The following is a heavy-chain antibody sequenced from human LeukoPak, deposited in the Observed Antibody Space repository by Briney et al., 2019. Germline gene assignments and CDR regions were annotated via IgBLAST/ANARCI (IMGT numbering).Heavy chain of an antibody. CDR3: AKGHGPTDY. CDR1: GFTFSIYS. J-gene: IGHJ4*02. V-gene: IGHV3-30*18. CDR2: ISYDGSNK. Sequence: PGGSLRLSCAASGFTFSIYSMHWVRQAPGKGLEWVAVISYDGSNKYYADSVKGRFTISRDNSKNTLYLQMNSLRAEDTAVYYCAKGHGPTDYWGQGTLVTVSS.